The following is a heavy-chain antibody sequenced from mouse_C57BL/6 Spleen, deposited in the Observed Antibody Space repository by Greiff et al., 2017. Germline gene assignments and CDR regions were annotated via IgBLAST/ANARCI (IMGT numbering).Heavy chain of an antibody. CDR2: IDPSDSYT. CDR3: ARGRYGYDAAGDY. CDR1: GYTFTSYW. D-gene: IGHD2-2*01. J-gene: IGHJ2*01. V-gene: IGHV1-69*01. Sequence: VQLQQPGAELVMPGASVKLSCKASGYTFTSYWMHWVKQRPGQGLEWIGEIDPSDSYTNYNQKFKGKSTLTVDKSSSTAYMQLSSLTSEDSAVYYCARGRYGYDAAGDYWGQGTTLTVSS.